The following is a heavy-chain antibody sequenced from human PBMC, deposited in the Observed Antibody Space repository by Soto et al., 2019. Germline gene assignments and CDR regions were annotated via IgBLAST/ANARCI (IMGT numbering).Heavy chain of an antibody. CDR2: IYYSGST. D-gene: IGHD3-10*01. Sequence: QVQLQESGPGLVKPSQTLSLTCTVSGGSISSGDYYWSWIRQPPGKGLEWIGYIYYSGSTYYNPCLQSRVTISVETSKNQFSLKLSSVTAADTAVYYCASVGGFGATTIDYWGQGTLVTVSS. V-gene: IGHV4-30-4*01. J-gene: IGHJ4*02. CDR1: GGSISSGDYY. CDR3: ASVGGFGATTIDY.